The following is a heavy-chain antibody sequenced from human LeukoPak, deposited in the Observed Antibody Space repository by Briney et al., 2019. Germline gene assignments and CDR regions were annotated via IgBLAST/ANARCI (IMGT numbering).Heavy chain of an antibody. V-gene: IGHV4-4*07. J-gene: IGHJ6*02. CDR2: IYTSGST. D-gene: IGHD5-18*01. Sequence: PSETLSLTCTVSGGSISSYYWSWIRQPAGKGLEWIGRIYTSGSTNYNPSLKSRVTMSVDTSKNQFSLKLSSVTAADTAVYYCARARAEYSYGFYYYYGMDVWGQGTTVTVSS. CDR3: ARARAEYSYGFYYYYGMDV. CDR1: GGSISSYY.